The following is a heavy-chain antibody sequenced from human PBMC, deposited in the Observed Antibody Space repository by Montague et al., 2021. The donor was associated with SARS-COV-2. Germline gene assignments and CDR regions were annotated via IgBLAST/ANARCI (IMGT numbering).Heavy chain of an antibody. Sequence: SETLSLTCTVSGGSISNYYWSWIRQPPGRGLEWIGYIYYSGSTDYSTSLKIRVTISLDTSKNQFFLKVTSVTAADTAVYYSAGGGVYYNYGLDVWGPGPRVPFSS. CDR3: AGGGVYYNYGLDV. V-gene: IGHV4-59*01. D-gene: IGHD2-8*01. J-gene: IGHJ6*02. CDR1: GGSISNYY. CDR2: IYYSGST.